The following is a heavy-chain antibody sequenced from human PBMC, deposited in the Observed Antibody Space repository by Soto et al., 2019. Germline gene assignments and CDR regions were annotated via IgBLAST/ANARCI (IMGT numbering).Heavy chain of an antibody. CDR1: GFTFSSYG. CDR3: AKDRSDYVWGRYRHTGYYYGMDV. Sequence: QVQLVESGGGVVQPGRSLRLSCAASGFTFSSYGMHWVRQAPGKGLEWVAVISYDGSNKYYADSVKGRFTISRDNSKNTLYMEMNSLRAEDTAVYYCAKDRSDYVWGRYRHTGYYYGMDVWGQGTTVTVSS. V-gene: IGHV3-30*18. J-gene: IGHJ6*02. D-gene: IGHD3-16*02. CDR2: ISYDGSNK.